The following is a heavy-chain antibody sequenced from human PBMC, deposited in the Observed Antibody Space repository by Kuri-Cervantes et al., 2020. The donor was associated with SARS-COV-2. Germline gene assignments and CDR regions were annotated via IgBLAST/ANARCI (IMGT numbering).Heavy chain of an antibody. J-gene: IGHJ2*01. D-gene: IGHD3-22*01. Sequence: SVKVSCKASGGTFSSYAISWVRQAPGQGLEWMGRIIPIFGTANYAQKFRGRVTITADESTSTAYMELSSLRSEDTAVYYCARDTYDSSGYHIPTRNWYFDLWGRGTLVTVSS. V-gene: IGHV1-69*13. CDR3: ARDTYDSSGYHIPTRNWYFDL. CDR2: IIPIFGTA. CDR1: GGTFSSYA.